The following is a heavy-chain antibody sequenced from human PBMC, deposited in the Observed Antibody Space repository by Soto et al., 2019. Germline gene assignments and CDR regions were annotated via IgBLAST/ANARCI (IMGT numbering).Heavy chain of an antibody. J-gene: IGHJ4*02. D-gene: IGHD1-1*01. V-gene: IGHV1-3*01. CDR1: GYTFTSYA. CDR3: ASGLSFNWKFDY. Sequence: ASVKVSCKASGYTFTSYAMHWVRQAPGQRLEWMGWINAGNGNTKYSQKFQGRVTITRDTSASTAYMELSSLRSEDTAVYYCASGLSFNWKFDYWGQGTRVTVSS. CDR2: INAGNGNT.